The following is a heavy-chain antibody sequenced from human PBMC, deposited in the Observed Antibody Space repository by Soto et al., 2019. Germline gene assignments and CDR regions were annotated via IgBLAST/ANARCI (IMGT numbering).Heavy chain of an antibody. V-gene: IGHV3-20*04. D-gene: IGHD1-1*01. CDR1: GFIFGDFA. CDR2: INYNGGST. CDR3: ARADLGYNWDDFYHYGLDV. Sequence: GGSLRLSCAASGFIFGDFAMSWVRQAPGKGLEWVSGINYNGGSTAYADSVKGRFTISRDNAKNSLYLQMNSLRAEDTALYYCARADLGYNWDDFYHYGLDVWGQGTPVTVSS. J-gene: IGHJ6*02.